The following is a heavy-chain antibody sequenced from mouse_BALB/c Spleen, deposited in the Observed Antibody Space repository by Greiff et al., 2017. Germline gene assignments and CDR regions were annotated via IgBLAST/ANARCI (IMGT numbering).Heavy chain of an antibody. D-gene: IGHD2-1*01. CDR2: ISSGGGNT. Sequence: EVMLVESGGGLVKPGGSLKLSCAASGFTFSSYTMSWVRQTPEKRLEWVATISSGGGNTYYPDSVKGRFTISRDNAKNNLYLQTSSLRSEDTALYYCARSPPYGNYIAYWGQGTLVTVSA. V-gene: IGHV5-9*03. CDR3: ARSPPYGNYIAY. J-gene: IGHJ3*01. CDR1: GFTFSSYT.